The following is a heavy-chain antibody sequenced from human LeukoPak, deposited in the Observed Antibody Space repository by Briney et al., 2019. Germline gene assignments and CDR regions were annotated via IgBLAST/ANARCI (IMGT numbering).Heavy chain of an antibody. V-gene: IGHV1-69*04. J-gene: IGHJ3*02. D-gene: IGHD4-17*01. CDR3: ARDRPHTVTPFLGAFDI. Sequence: ASVKVSCKASGGTFSSYTISWVRQAPGQGLEWMGRIIPILGIANYAQKFQGRVTITADKSTSTAYMELSSLRSEDTAVYYCARDRPHTVTPFLGAFDIWGQGTMVTVSS. CDR2: IIPILGIA. CDR1: GGTFSSYT.